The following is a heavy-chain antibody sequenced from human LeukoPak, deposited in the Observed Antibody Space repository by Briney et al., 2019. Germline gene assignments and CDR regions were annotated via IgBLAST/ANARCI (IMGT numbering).Heavy chain of an antibody. CDR3: ARIYNDTSGNHNQAFDM. D-gene: IGHD3-22*01. CDR1: GVSLRSYY. Sequence: SETLRLTRAVSGVSLRSYYSSWIRDPPGRGLECGWYIPNSGSTKYYTSLTSRGHISVDTSKTQFSLKLSSVTLADKAVYYCARIYNDTSGNHNQAFDMWGQGTMVTVSS. V-gene: IGHV4-59*08. J-gene: IGHJ3*02. CDR2: IPNSGST.